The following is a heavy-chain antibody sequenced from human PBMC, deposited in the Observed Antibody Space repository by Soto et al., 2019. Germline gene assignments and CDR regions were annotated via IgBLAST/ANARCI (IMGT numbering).Heavy chain of an antibody. Sequence: GGSLRLSCTASGFTFGDYAMSWVRQAPGKGLEWVGFIRSKAYGGTTEYAASVKGRFTISRDDSKSIAYLQMNSLKTEDTAVYYCTRWILVVVAAKTYYYGMDVWGQGTTVTVSS. CDR1: GFTFGDYA. CDR3: TRWILVVVAAKTYYYGMDV. CDR2: IRSKAYGGTT. D-gene: IGHD2-15*01. V-gene: IGHV3-49*04. J-gene: IGHJ6*02.